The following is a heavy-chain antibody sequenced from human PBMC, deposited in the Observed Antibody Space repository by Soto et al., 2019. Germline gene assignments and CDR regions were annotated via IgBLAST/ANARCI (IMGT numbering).Heavy chain of an antibody. CDR1: GFTFSSYG. CDR3: AKGVVAATHYYYGMDV. V-gene: IGHV3-30*18. Sequence: QVQLVESGGGVVQPGRSLRLSCAASGFTFSSYGMHWVRQAPGKGLEWVAVISYDGSNKYYADSVKGRLTISRDNSKNPLYLQMNSLRAEDTAVYYCAKGVVAATHYYYGMDVWGQGTTVTVSS. CDR2: ISYDGSNK. D-gene: IGHD2-15*01. J-gene: IGHJ6*02.